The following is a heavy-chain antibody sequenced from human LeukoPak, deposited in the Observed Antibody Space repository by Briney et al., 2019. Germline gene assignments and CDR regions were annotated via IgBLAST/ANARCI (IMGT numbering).Heavy chain of an antibody. V-gene: IGHV3-23*01. J-gene: IGHJ4*02. D-gene: IGHD3-10*02. Sequence: GGSLRLSCAAPGFTFSSYAMSWVRQAPGKGLEWLSVIRGSGDNTYYADSVKGRFTISRDNSKSTLYLQMNSLRAEDTAFYYCAKVRYVLYYFDSWGQGTLVTVSS. CDR2: IRGSGDNT. CDR3: AKVRYVLYYFDS. CDR1: GFTFSSYA.